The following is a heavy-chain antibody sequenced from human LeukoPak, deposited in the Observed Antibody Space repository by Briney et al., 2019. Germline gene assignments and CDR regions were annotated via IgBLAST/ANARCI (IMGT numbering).Heavy chain of an antibody. CDR3: ATALDYGDSRDY. J-gene: IGHJ4*02. D-gene: IGHD4-17*01. V-gene: IGHV3-48*04. CDR1: RFTFTAYS. CDR2: ISSSNRTI. Sequence: GGSLRLSCAASRFTFTAYSMNWVRQAPGKGLEWVSYISSSNRTIYYADSVKGRFTISRDNARNSLYLQMNSLRAEDTAVYYCATALDYGDSRDYWGQGTLVTVSS.